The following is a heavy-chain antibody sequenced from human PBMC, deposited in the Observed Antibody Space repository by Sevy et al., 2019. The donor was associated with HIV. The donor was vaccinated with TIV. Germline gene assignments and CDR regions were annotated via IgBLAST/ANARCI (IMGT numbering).Heavy chain of an antibody. CDR1: GFTFNNYG. J-gene: IGHJ3*01. D-gene: IGHD2-15*01. Sequence: GGSLRLSCAASGFTFNNYGMYWVRQAPGKGLEWVAVIWHEGTNKDYEDSVKGRFTISRDNSKNTVYLQMNGLRAEDTAVYYCARGECYCSGCHCYLDVWGQGTMVTVSS. CDR2: IWHEGTNK. CDR3: ARGECYCSGCHCYLDV. V-gene: IGHV3-33*01.